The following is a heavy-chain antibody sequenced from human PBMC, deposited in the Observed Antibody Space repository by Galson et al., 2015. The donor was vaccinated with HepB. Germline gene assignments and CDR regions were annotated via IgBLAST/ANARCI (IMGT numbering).Heavy chain of an antibody. J-gene: IGHJ5*02. Sequence: LRLSCAASGFTFSSYWMSWVRQAPGKGLEWVANIKQDGSEKYYVDSVKGRFTISRDNAKSTVYLQMNSLRAEDTAVYYCARVGYTSGWYRSWGQGTLVTVSS. D-gene: IGHD6-19*01. CDR1: GFTFSSYW. CDR3: ARVGYTSGWYRS. V-gene: IGHV3-7*03. CDR2: IKQDGSEK.